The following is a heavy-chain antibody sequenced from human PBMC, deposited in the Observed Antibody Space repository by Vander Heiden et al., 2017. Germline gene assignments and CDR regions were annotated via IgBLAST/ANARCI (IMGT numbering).Heavy chain of an antibody. CDR1: GGTLRTLG. CDR2: IIPIFGTG. D-gene: IGHD3-16*01. J-gene: IGHJ3*02. Sequence: QVQLVQSGAEVQKPGSSVKVSCKASGGTLRTLGIKWRRQAHGQRLEGVGGIIPIFGTGNYAQNFQGRVTIVADESTTTAYMELSTLRSEDTAIYYCAKDLGGAGNSSDAFDIWGQGTMVTVSS. V-gene: IGHV1-69*01. CDR3: AKDLGGAGNSSDAFDI.